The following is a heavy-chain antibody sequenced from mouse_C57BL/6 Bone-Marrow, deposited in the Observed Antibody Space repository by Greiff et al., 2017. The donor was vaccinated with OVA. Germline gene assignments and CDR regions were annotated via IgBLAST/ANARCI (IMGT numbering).Heavy chain of an antibody. CDR3: AKKGLLWLRRGLDY. Sequence: QVQLQQPGAELVKPGASVKMSCKASGYTFTTYWITWVKQRPGQGLEWIGDIYPGSGRTNFNEKFKSKATLTVDTSSSTAYMQLSSLTSEDSAVYYCAKKGLLWLRRGLDYWGQGTTLTVST. J-gene: IGHJ2*01. CDR1: GYTFTTYW. V-gene: IGHV1-55*01. CDR2: IYPGSGRT. D-gene: IGHD2-2*01.